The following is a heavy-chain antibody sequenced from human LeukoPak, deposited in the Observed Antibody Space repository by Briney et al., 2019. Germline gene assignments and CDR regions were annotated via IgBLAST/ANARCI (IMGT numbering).Heavy chain of an antibody. CDR2: IYYSGST. V-gene: IGHV4-59*08. CDR1: GGSISSYY. Sequence: SETLSLTCTVSGGSISSYYWSWIRQPPGKGLEWIGYIYYSGSTNYNPSLKSRVTISVDTSKNQFSLSLTSVTAADTAVYYCARRGAARRYDGLDVWGQGTTVTVSS. CDR3: ARRGAARRYDGLDV. J-gene: IGHJ6*02. D-gene: IGHD6-6*01.